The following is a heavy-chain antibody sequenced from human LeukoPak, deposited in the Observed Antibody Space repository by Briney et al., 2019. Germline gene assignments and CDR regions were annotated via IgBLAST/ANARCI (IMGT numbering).Heavy chain of an antibody. D-gene: IGHD6-13*01. V-gene: IGHV1-46*01. CDR1: GGTFSSYA. CDR3: AREVVAAAARWFDP. Sequence: ASVKVSCKASGGTFSSYAISWVRQAPGQGLEWMGIINPSGGSTSYAQKFQGRVTMTRDMSTSTVYMELSSLRSEDTAVYYCAREVVAAAARWFDPWGQGTLVTVSS. J-gene: IGHJ5*02. CDR2: INPSGGST.